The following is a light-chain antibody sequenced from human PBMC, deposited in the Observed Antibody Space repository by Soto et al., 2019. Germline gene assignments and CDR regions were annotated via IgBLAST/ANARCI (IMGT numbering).Light chain of an antibody. CDR2: KAS. CDR3: QQYNSYSPYT. V-gene: IGKV1-5*03. J-gene: IGKJ2*01. Sequence: DIQMTQSASTLSASVGDRVTITCRASQSISSWLAWYQQKRGKAPKLLIYKASSLESGVPSRFSGSGSGTEFTLTISSLQPDDFATYYCQQYNSYSPYTFGQGTKLEIK. CDR1: QSISSW.